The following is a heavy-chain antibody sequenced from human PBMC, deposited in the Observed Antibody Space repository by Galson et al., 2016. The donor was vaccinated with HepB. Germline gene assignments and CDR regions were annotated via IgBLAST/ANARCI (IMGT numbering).Heavy chain of an antibody. J-gene: IGHJ4*02. V-gene: IGHV3-23*01. CDR2: ISGSGVST. CDR3: VKYLGGGNYFDS. D-gene: IGHD3-16*01. Sequence: SLRLSCAASGFSFSNYGMNWVRQAPGKGLEWVSSISGSGVSTYYADSVKGRFTIARDNSKDKVYLQMTSLRAEDTAVYYCVKYLGGGNYFDSWGQGTLVTVSS. CDR1: GFSFSNYG.